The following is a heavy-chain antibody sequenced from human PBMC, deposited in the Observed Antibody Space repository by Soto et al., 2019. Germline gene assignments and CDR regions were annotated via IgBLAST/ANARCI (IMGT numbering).Heavy chain of an antibody. CDR1: GFIFSSYA. CDR3: ARGESSWSNGVYYYYGMDV. CDR2: ISYDGSNK. D-gene: IGHD6-13*01. Sequence: GGSLRLSCAASGFIFSSYAMHWVRQAPGKGLEWVAVISYDGSNKYYADSVKGRFTISRDNSKNTLYLQMNSLRAEDTAVYYCARGESSWSNGVYYYYGMDVWGQGTTVTVSS. V-gene: IGHV3-30-3*01. J-gene: IGHJ6*02.